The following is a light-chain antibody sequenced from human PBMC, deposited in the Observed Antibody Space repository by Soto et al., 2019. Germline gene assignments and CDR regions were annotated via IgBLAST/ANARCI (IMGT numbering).Light chain of an antibody. CDR2: KAS. CDR1: QSISSW. Sequence: DIQMTQSPSTLPASLGDRVTITCRASQSISSWLAWYQQKPGKAPKLLIFKASSLQTGVPSKCSGSGSGTEFTLTISSLQPDDFETYYCQQYDSYPWTFGQGTKVDIK. V-gene: IGKV1-5*03. J-gene: IGKJ1*01. CDR3: QQYDSYPWT.